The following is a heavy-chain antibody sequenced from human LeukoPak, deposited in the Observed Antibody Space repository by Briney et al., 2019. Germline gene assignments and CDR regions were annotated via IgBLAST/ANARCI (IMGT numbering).Heavy chain of an antibody. CDR3: EADDSSHDY. CDR1: GFTFSSYW. Sequence: GGSLRLSCAASGFTFSSYWMSWVRQAPGKGLEWVANIKQDGSEKYYVDSVKGRFTISRDNAKNSLYLQMNSLRAEDTAVYHCEADDSSHDYWGQGTLVTVSS. CDR2: IKQDGSEK. V-gene: IGHV3-7*03. J-gene: IGHJ4*02. D-gene: IGHD3-22*01.